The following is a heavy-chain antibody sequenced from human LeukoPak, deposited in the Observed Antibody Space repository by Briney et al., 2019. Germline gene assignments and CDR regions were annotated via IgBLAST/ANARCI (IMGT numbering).Heavy chain of an antibody. D-gene: IGHD5-18*01. CDR1: GGSFSGYY. J-gene: IGHJ4*02. Sequence: SETLSLTCAVYGGSFSGYYWSWIRQPPGKGLEWIGEINHSGSTNYNPSLKSRVTMSVDTSKNQFSLKLSSVTAADTAVYYCARGRNSHFDYWGQGTLVTVSS. CDR3: ARGRNSHFDY. V-gene: IGHV4-34*01. CDR2: INHSGST.